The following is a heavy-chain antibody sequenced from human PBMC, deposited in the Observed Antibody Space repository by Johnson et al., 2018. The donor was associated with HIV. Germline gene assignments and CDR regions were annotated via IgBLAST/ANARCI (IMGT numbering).Heavy chain of an antibody. D-gene: IGHD6-6*01. CDR2: ISWNSGSI. CDR3: WGYSTSSNAAFDI. Sequence: VQLVESGGCVVQPGRSLRLSCAASGFTFDDYAMHWVRQAPGKGLEWVSRISWNSGSIDYADSVKGRFTISRDNSKNTLFLQMNSLRAEDTAVYYCWGYSTSSNAAFDIWGQGTMVTVSS. CDR1: GFTFDDYA. J-gene: IGHJ3*02. V-gene: IGHV3-9*01.